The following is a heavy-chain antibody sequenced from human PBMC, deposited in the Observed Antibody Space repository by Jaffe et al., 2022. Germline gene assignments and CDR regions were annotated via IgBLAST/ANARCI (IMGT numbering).Heavy chain of an antibody. CDR2: ISWDGGST. CDR3: AKDSPHRYSSGWYYFDY. J-gene: IGHJ4*02. Sequence: EVQLVESGGVVVQPGGSLRLSCAASGFTFDDYAMHWVRQAPGKGLEWVSLISWDGGSTYYADSVKGRFTISRDNSKNSLYLQMNSLRAEDTALYYCAKDSPHRYSSGWYYFDYWGQGTLVTVSS. CDR1: GFTFDDYA. V-gene: IGHV3-43D*04. D-gene: IGHD6-19*01.